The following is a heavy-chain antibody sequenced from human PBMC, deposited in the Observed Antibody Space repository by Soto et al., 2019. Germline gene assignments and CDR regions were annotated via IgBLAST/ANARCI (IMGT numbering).Heavy chain of an antibody. D-gene: IGHD2-2*01. CDR1: GYSFTSYW. CDR2: IDPSDSYT. V-gene: IGHV5-10-1*01. J-gene: IGHJ6*02. Sequence: GESLKVSCKGSGYSFTSYWISWVRQMPWKGLEWMGRIDPSDSYTNYSPSFQGHVTISADKSISTAYLQWSSLKASDTAMYYCARGGVVVPAAIDYYGMDVWGQGTTVTVSS. CDR3: ARGGVVVPAAIDYYGMDV.